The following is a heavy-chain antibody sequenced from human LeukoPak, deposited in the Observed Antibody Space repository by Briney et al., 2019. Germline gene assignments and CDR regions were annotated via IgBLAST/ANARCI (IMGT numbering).Heavy chain of an antibody. Sequence: SETLSLTCTVSGGSISSSSYYWGWIRQPPGKGLEWIGSIYYSGSTYYNPSLKSRVTISVDTSKNQFSLKLSSVTAADTAVYYCARGYCSGGSCYPYYWGQGTLVTVSS. V-gene: IGHV4-39*01. CDR2: IYYSGST. D-gene: IGHD2-15*01. J-gene: IGHJ4*02. CDR1: GGSISSSSYY. CDR3: ARGYCSGGSCYPYY.